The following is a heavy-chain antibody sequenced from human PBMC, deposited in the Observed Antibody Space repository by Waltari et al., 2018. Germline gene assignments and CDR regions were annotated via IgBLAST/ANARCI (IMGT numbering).Heavy chain of an antibody. CDR3: ARDYMIAARPGLRYYGMDV. Sequence: QVQLQESGPGLVKPSETLSLTCTVSGGSISSYYWSWIRQPPGKGLEWIGYIYYSGSTNYNPSLKSRVTISVDTSKNQFSLKLSSVTAADTAVYYCARDYMIAARPGLRYYGMDVWGQGTTVTVSS. V-gene: IGHV4-59*01. CDR2: IYYSGST. CDR1: GGSISSYY. D-gene: IGHD6-6*01. J-gene: IGHJ6*02.